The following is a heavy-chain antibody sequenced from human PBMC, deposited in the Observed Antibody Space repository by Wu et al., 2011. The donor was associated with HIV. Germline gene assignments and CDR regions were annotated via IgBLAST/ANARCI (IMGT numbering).Heavy chain of an antibody. Sequence: QVQLVQSGAEMKKPGSSVKVSCKASGGTFSSYAISWVRQAPGQGLEWMGGIIPIFGTANYAQKFQGRVTITTDESTSTAYMELSSLRSEDTAVYYCAREYDSSGYWSSEVWFDPWGQGTLVTVSS. CDR2: IIPIFGTA. CDR3: AREYDSSGYWSSEVWFDP. D-gene: IGHD3-22*01. V-gene: IGHV1-69*05. J-gene: IGHJ5*02. CDR1: GGTFSSYA.